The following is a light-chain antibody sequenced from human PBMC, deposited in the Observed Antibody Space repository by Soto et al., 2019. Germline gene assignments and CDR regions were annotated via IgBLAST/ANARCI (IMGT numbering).Light chain of an antibody. CDR1: QSISSY. Sequence: DIQMSQSPSSLYASVGDRVTITCRASQSISSYLNWYQQKPGKAPKLLIYAASSLQSGVPSRFSGSGSGTDFTLTISRLQPEDFATYYCQQSYSTPWTFGQGTKVEIK. CDR2: AAS. V-gene: IGKV1-39*01. CDR3: QQSYSTPWT. J-gene: IGKJ1*01.